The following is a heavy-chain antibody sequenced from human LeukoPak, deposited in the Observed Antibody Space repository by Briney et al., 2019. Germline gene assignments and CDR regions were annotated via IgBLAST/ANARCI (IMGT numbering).Heavy chain of an antibody. J-gene: IGHJ4*02. Sequence: GGSLRLSCAASGCTFSSYSMNWVRQAPGKGLEWVSSISSSSSYIYYADSVKGRFTISRDNAKNSLYLQINSLRAEDTAVYYCASQYSSGWYRTDYWGEGTLVTVSS. V-gene: IGHV3-21*01. D-gene: IGHD6-19*01. CDR1: GCTFSSYS. CDR3: ASQYSSGWYRTDY. CDR2: ISSSSSYI.